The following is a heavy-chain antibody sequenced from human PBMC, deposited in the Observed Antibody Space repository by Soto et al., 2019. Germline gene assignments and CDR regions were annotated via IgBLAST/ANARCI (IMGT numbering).Heavy chain of an antibody. CDR2: INHSGST. J-gene: IGHJ6*03. CDR3: ARGAGIAAAGTTSDYYYYYYMDV. V-gene: IGHV4-34*01. Sequence: SFSGYYWSWIRQPPGKGLEWIGEINHSGSTNYNPSLKSRVTISVDTSKNQFSLKLSSVTAADTAVYYCARGAGIAAAGTTSDYYYYYYMDVWGKGTTVTVSS. D-gene: IGHD6-13*01. CDR1: SFSGYY.